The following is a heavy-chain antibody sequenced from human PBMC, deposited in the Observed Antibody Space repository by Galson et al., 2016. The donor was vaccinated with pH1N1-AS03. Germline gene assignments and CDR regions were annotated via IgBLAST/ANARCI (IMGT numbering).Heavy chain of an antibody. Sequence: SLRLSCAASGFTFSGYAMNWVRQAPGKGLEWVSGVSTNGRRTFHAGSVKGRFTISRDNTKNTLYMQMNSLRVEDAAVYYCAKGGIYNREGLGGSWGQGTLVAVSS. D-gene: IGHD2/OR15-2a*01. CDR1: GFTFSGYA. V-gene: IGHV3-23*01. J-gene: IGHJ5*02. CDR3: AKGGIYNREGLGGS. CDR2: VSTNGRRT.